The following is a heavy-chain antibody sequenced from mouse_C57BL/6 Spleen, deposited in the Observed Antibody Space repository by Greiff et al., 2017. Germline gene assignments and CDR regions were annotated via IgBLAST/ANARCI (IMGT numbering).Heavy chain of an antibody. V-gene: IGHV1-54*01. D-gene: IGHD2-1*01. CDR1: GYAFTNYL. J-gene: IGHJ4*01. Sequence: QVHVKQSGAELVRPGTSVKVSCKASGYAFTNYLIEWVKQRPGQGLEWIGVINPGSGGTNYNEKFKGKSTLTADKSSSTAYMQLSSLTSEDSAVYFCARSGGNYGAMDYWGQGTSVTVSS. CDR2: INPGSGGT. CDR3: ARSGGNYGAMDY.